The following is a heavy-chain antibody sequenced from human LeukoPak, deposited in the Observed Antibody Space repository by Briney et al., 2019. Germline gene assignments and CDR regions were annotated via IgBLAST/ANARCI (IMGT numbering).Heavy chain of an antibody. Sequence: SVKVSCKASGGTFSSYAISWVRQAPGQGLEWMGRIIPIFGTANYAQKFQGRVTITTDESTSTAYMELSSLRSEDTAAYYCARDVYDILTGYYNDAFDIWGQGAIVAVSS. V-gene: IGHV1-69*05. CDR2: IIPIFGTA. D-gene: IGHD3-9*01. J-gene: IGHJ3*02. CDR1: GGTFSSYA. CDR3: ARDVYDILTGYYNDAFDI.